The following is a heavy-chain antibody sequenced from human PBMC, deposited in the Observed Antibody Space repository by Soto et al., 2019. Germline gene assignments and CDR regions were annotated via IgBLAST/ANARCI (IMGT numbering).Heavy chain of an antibody. D-gene: IGHD3-3*02. CDR2: ISSSSSYI. J-gene: IGHJ5*02. Sequence: EVQLVESGGGLVKPGGSLRLSCAASGFTFSSCSMNWVRQAPGKGLEWVSSISSSSSYIYYADSVKGRFTISRDNAKNSLYLQMNSLRAEDTAVYYCARAFSTLNWFDPWGQGTLVTVSS. CDR1: GFTFSSCS. V-gene: IGHV3-21*01. CDR3: ARAFSTLNWFDP.